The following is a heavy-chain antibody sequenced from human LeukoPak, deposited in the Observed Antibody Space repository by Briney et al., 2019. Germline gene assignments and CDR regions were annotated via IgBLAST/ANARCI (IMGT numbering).Heavy chain of an antibody. CDR2: IRSKANSYAT. CDR3: TGSGSGDYYYYYYMDV. CDR1: GFTFSGSA. V-gene: IGHV3-73*01. Sequence: GGSLRLSCAASGFTFSGSAMHWVRQASGKGLEWVGRIRSKANSYATAYAASVKGRFTISRDDSKNTAYLQMNSLKTEDTAVYYCTGSGSGDYYYYYYMDVWGKGTTVTVSS. D-gene: IGHD6-19*01. J-gene: IGHJ6*03.